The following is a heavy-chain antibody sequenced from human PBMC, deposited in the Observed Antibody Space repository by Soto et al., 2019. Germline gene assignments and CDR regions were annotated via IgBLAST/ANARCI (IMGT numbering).Heavy chain of an antibody. V-gene: IGHV3-73*01. CDR3: TRHLTDCGGDCYSHDDFDI. J-gene: IGHJ3*02. D-gene: IGHD2-21*02. Sequence: GGSLRLSCAASGFTFSGSAMHWVRQASGKGLEWVGRIRSKANSYATAYAASVKGRFTISRDDSKNTAYLQMNSLKTEDTAVYYCTRHLTDCGGDCYSHDDFDIWGQGTMVTVSS. CDR2: IRSKANSYAT. CDR1: GFTFSGSA.